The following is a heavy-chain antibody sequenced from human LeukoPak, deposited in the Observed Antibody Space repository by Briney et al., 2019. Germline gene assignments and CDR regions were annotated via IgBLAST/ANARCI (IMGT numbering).Heavy chain of an antibody. D-gene: IGHD2-21*02. CDR1: GYTFTVYH. CDR2: INPNSGGT. J-gene: IGHJ4*02. Sequence: ASVKVSCKASGYTFTVYHLHWVRQAPGQGLEWMGWINPNSGGTNYAQKFQGRVTMTRDTSISTAYKELSRLRSDDTAVYYCARVPNIVVVTAYFDYWGQGTLVTVSS. CDR3: ARVPNIVVVTAYFDY. V-gene: IGHV1-2*02.